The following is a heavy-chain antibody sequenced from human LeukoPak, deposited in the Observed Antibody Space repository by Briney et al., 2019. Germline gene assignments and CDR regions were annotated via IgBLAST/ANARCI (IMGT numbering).Heavy chain of an antibody. J-gene: IGHJ6*02. Sequence: PSETLSLTCSVSGGSISTYYWSWIRQPAGKGLEWIGLVYRSGNTNYNPSLQSRVTMSVDTSKNQISLRLRSVIAADTAVYYCARDDFEYSVHYGMDVWGQGTAVTVSS. CDR2: VYRSGNT. D-gene: IGHD3-9*01. V-gene: IGHV4-4*07. CDR3: ARDDFEYSVHYGMDV. CDR1: GGSISTYY.